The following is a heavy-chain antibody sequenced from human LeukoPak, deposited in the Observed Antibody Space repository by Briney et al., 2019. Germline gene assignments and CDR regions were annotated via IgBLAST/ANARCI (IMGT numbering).Heavy chain of an antibody. D-gene: IGHD5-18*01. CDR1: GFTFSNSA. CDR3: ARSSTGGYSYGYGGAAFDI. CDR2: ISYDGTKK. J-gene: IGHJ3*02. V-gene: IGHV3-30-3*01. Sequence: GSLRLSCAASGFTFSNSAMHWVRQSPGKGLEWVAVISYDGTKKYYAVSVQGRFTISRDTSKNTLYLQMDSLRAEDTAVYYCARSSTGGYSYGYGGAAFDIWGQGTMVTVSS.